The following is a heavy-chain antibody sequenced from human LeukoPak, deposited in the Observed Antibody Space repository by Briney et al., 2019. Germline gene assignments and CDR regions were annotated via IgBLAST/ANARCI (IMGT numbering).Heavy chain of an antibody. D-gene: IGHD3-16*01. Sequence: GGSLRLSCAASGFTFSSYAMHWVRQAPGKGLEWVAVISYDGSNKYYADSVKGRLTISRDNSKNTLYLQMNSLRAEDTAVYYCARDGKMSDYVNFDYWGQGTLVTVSS. CDR2: ISYDGSNK. V-gene: IGHV3-30*04. J-gene: IGHJ4*02. CDR3: ARDGKMSDYVNFDY. CDR1: GFTFSSYA.